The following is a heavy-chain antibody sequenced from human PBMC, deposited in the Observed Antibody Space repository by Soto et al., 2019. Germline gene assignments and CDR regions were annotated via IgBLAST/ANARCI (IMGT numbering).Heavy chain of an antibody. J-gene: IGHJ4*02. CDR1: GFTVSSKY. Sequence: GGSLRLSCAASGFTVSSKYMTWVRQAPGKGLEWVSAISGSGGSTYYADSVKGRFTISRDNSKNTLYLQMNSLRAEDTAVYYCAKDLSQLLYLGIFENWGQGTLVTVSS. D-gene: IGHD2-2*02. CDR2: ISGSGGST. V-gene: IGHV3-23*01. CDR3: AKDLSQLLYLGIFEN.